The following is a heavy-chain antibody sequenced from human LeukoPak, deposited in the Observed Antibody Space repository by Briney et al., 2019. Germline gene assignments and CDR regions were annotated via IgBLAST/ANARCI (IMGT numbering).Heavy chain of an antibody. V-gene: IGHV3-30*18. CDR2: ISYDGSNK. D-gene: IGHD1-26*01. CDR3: AKDFSGSYFMYYFDY. CDR1: GFTFSSYG. Sequence: GGSLRLSCAASGFTFSSYGMHWVRQAPGKGLEWVAVISYDGSNKYYADSVKGRFTISRDNSKNTLYLQMNSLRAEDTAVYYCAKDFSGSYFMYYFDYWGQGTLVTVSS. J-gene: IGHJ4*02.